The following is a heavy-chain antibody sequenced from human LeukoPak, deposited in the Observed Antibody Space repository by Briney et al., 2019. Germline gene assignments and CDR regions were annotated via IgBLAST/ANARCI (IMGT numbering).Heavy chain of an antibody. Sequence: ASVKVSCKASGYTFTSYYMHWVRQAPGQGLEWMGGIIPIFGTANYAQKFQGRVTITADESTSTAYMELSSLRSEDTAVYYCARDLTYGSGKEPAYYFDYWGQGTLVTVSS. D-gene: IGHD3-10*01. CDR3: ARDLTYGSGKEPAYYFDY. CDR1: GYTFTSYY. J-gene: IGHJ4*02. CDR2: IIPIFGTA. V-gene: IGHV1-69*13.